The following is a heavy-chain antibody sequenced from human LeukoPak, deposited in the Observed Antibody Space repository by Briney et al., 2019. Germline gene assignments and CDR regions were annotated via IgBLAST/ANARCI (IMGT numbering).Heavy chain of an antibody. CDR1: GFTFSSYS. Sequence: GGSLRLSCAASGFTFSSYSMNWVRQAPGKGLEWVSSISSSSSYIYYADSVKGRFTISRDNAKNSLCLQMNSLRAEDTAVYYCARAGDWKQLVDAFDIWGQGTMVTVSS. J-gene: IGHJ3*02. D-gene: IGHD6-13*01. CDR3: ARAGDWKQLVDAFDI. CDR2: ISSSSSYI. V-gene: IGHV3-21*01.